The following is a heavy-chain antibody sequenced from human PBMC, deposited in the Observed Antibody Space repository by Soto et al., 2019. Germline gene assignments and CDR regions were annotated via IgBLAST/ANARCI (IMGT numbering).Heavy chain of an antibody. CDR1: GFTFSSYA. CDR3: ATGATTVTTFYYYGMDV. J-gene: IGHJ6*02. Sequence: GGSLRLSCAASGFTFSSYAMSWVRQAPGKGLEWVSAISGSGGSTYYADSVKGRFTISRDNSKNTLYLQMNSLRAEDTAVYYCATGATTVTTFYYYGMDVWGQGTTVTVSS. D-gene: IGHD4-17*01. V-gene: IGHV3-23*01. CDR2: ISGSGGST.